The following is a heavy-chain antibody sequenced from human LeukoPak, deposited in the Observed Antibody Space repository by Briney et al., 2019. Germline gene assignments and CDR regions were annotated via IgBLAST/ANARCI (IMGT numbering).Heavy chain of an antibody. J-gene: IGHJ6*03. CDR1: GGSTSSGSYY. CDR3: AKQDIVVVPAAKGYYYMDV. D-gene: IGHD2-2*01. V-gene: IGHV4-61*02. CDR2: IYTSGST. Sequence: SETLSLTCTVSGGSTSSGSYYWSWIRQPAGKGLEWIGRIYTSGSTNYNPSLKSRVTISVDTSKNQFSLKLSSVTAADTAVYYCAKQDIVVVPAAKGYYYMDVWGKGTTVTVSS.